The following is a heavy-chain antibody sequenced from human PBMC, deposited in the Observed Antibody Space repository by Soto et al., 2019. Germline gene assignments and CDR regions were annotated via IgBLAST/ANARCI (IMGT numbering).Heavy chain of an antibody. V-gene: IGHV4-30-4*01. Sequence: SETLSLTCTVSGGSISSGDYYWSWIRQPPGKGLEWIGYIYYSGSTYYNPSLKSRVTISVDTSKNQFSLKLSSVTAADTAVYYCARDLAYCGGDCYPGAFDIWGQGTMVTVSS. CDR2: IYYSGST. J-gene: IGHJ3*02. CDR3: ARDLAYCGGDCYPGAFDI. D-gene: IGHD2-21*02. CDR1: GGSISSGDYY.